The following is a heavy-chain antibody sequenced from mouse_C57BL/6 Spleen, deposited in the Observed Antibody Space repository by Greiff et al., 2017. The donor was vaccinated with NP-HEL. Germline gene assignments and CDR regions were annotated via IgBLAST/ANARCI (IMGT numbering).Heavy chain of an antibody. J-gene: IGHJ4*01. D-gene: IGHD1-1*02. CDR3: ARGGDGSYYYAMDY. Sequence: EVKLVESEGGLVQPGSSMKLSCTASGFTFSDYYMAWVRQVPEKGLEWVANINYDGSSTYYLDSLKSRFIISRDNAKNILYLQMSSLKSEDTATYYCARGGDGSYYYAMDYWGQGTSVTVSS. CDR1: GFTFSDYY. CDR2: INYDGSST. V-gene: IGHV5-16*01.